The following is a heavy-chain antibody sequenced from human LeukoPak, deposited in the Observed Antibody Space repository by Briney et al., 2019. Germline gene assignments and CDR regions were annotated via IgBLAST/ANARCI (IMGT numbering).Heavy chain of an antibody. Sequence: SVKVSCKASGGTFSSYAMSWVRQAPGQGLEWLGGIIPAFRAANYAQKFQGRVTITADEFTNTAYMELSSLRSEDTAVYYCARGRETTLIATRYYFDSWGQGTLVTVSS. J-gene: IGHJ4*02. CDR3: ARGRETTLIATRYYFDS. D-gene: IGHD1-1*01. V-gene: IGHV1-69*13. CDR2: IIPAFRAA. CDR1: GGTFSSYA.